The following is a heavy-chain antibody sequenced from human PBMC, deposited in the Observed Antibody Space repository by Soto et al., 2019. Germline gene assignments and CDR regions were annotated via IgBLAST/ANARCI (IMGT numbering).Heavy chain of an antibody. D-gene: IGHD2-2*01. Sequence: SETLSLTCTVSGGSISSYYWSWIRQPPGKGLEWIGYIYYSGSTNYNPSLKSRVTISVDTSKNQFSLKLSSVTAADTAVYYCARQVPARVFDYWGQGTLVTVSS. CDR2: IYYSGST. J-gene: IGHJ4*02. CDR3: ARQVPARVFDY. V-gene: IGHV4-59*08. CDR1: GGSISSYY.